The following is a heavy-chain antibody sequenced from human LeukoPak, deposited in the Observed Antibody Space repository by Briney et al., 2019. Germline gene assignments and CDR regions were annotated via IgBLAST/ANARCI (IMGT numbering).Heavy chain of an antibody. J-gene: IGHJ5*02. CDR1: GYTFTSYG. D-gene: IGHD2-2*01. Sequence: ASVKVSCKASGYTFTSYGISWVRQAPGQGLEWMGWISAYNGNTNYAQKLQARVTMTTDTSTSTAYMELRSLRSDDTAVYYCARSPPIVVVPAAIHWFDPWGQGTLVTVSS. V-gene: IGHV1-18*01. CDR2: ISAYNGNT. CDR3: ARSPPIVVVPAAIHWFDP.